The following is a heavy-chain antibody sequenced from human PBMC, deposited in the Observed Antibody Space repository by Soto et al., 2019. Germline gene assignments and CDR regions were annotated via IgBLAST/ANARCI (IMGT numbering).Heavy chain of an antibody. V-gene: IGHV1-18*01. CDR2: ISGYNGQT. CDR3: ARRGYSYGLYYYGMDV. Sequence: ASVKVSCKASGYTFTTYGISWVRLAPGQGLEWMGWISGYNGQTNYGQKFRGRVTITTDTSTSAAYMELRSLRSDDTAVYYCARRGYSYGLYYYGMDVWGQGTTVTVSS. J-gene: IGHJ6*02. D-gene: IGHD5-18*01. CDR1: GYTFTTYG.